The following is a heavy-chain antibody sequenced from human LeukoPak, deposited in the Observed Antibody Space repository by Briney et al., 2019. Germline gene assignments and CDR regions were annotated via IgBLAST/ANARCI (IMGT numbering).Heavy chain of an antibody. CDR3: AKVVSGYHFDY. Sequence: PGGSLRLSCAASGFTFSSYSMSWVRRAPGKGPEWVSGISGSGGNTYYANSVKGRFTISRDNSQNTLYLQMNTLRAEDTAAYYCAKVVSGYHFDYWGQGTLVTVSS. V-gene: IGHV3-23*01. D-gene: IGHD5-12*01. CDR1: GFTFSSYS. CDR2: ISGSGGNT. J-gene: IGHJ4*02.